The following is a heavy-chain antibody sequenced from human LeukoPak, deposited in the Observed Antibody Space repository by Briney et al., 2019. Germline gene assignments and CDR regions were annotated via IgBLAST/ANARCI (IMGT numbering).Heavy chain of an antibody. V-gene: IGHV3-48*03. CDR1: GFSFSSYE. CDR2: ISSSGRTT. CDR3: ARMEYYGSGGLFDY. J-gene: IGHJ4*02. D-gene: IGHD3-10*01. Sequence: PGGSLRLSCAASGFSFSSYEMNGVRQAPGKGLDWASYISSSGRTTYYADSVKGRFTISRDNAKNSLYLQMNNLRAEDTAVYYCARMEYYGSGGLFDYWGQGTLVTVSS.